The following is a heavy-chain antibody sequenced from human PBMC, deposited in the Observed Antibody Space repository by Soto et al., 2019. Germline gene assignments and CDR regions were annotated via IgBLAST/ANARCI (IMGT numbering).Heavy chain of an antibody. V-gene: IGHV1-69*06. CDR3: ARKVASSDDAFDI. CDR2: IIPLFGTT. Sequence: QVQLVQSGAEVKKPGSSVKVSCKASGDTFSSYTITWVRQAPGQGLEWMGGIIPLFGTTYYAQKFHGRVNFTADTYTSTAYMELSSLTSEDRAVYYCARKVASSDDAFDIWGQGTMVTVSS. J-gene: IGHJ3*02. CDR1: GDTFSSYT.